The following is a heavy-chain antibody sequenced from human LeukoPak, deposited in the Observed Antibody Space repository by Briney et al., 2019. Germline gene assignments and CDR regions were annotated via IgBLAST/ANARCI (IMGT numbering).Heavy chain of an antibody. J-gene: IGHJ6*02. CDR1: GGSFSGYY. CDR2: INHGGST. D-gene: IGHD1-26*01. Sequence: NTSETLSLTCAVYGGSFSGYYWSWIRQPPGKGLEWIGEINHGGSTNYNPSLKSRVTISVDTSKNQFSLKLSSVTAADTAVYYCAAYSGSYYYGMDVWGQGTTVTVSS. CDR3: AAYSGSYYYGMDV. V-gene: IGHV4-34*01.